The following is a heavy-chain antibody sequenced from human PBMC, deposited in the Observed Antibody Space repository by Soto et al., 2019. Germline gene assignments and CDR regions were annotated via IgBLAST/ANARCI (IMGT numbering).Heavy chain of an antibody. CDR3: ARDHRSRTGTTIAYYYYYMDV. Sequence: ASVKVSCKAAGYTFTGYYMHWVRQAPGQGLEWMGWINPNSGGTNYAQKFQGWVTMTRDTSISTAYMELSRLRSDDTVVYYCARDHRSRTGTTIAYYYYYMDVWGKGTTVTVSS. CDR1: GYTFTGYY. CDR2: INPNSGGT. J-gene: IGHJ6*03. D-gene: IGHD1-7*01. V-gene: IGHV1-2*04.